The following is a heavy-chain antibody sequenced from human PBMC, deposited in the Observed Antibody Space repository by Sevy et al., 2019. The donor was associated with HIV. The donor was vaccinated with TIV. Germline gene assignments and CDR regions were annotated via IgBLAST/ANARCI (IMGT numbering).Heavy chain of an antibody. Sequence: GGSLRLSCAASGLTFNNAWMTWVRQAPGMGREWVGRIKSKTDGGTTDYAAPVKCRFTISRDDSKNTLYLQMNSLKTEDTAVYYCTTKHGFWSGYYYFDYWGQGTLVTVSS. J-gene: IGHJ4*02. CDR2: IKSKTDGGTT. CDR3: TTKHGFWSGYYYFDY. D-gene: IGHD3-3*01. CDR1: GLTFNNAW. V-gene: IGHV3-15*01.